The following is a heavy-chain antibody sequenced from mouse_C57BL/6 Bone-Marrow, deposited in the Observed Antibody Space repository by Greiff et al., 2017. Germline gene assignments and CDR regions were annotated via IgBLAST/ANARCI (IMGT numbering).Heavy chain of an antibody. J-gene: IGHJ3*01. CDR3: ARQDGNYRGWFAY. CDR2: INSDGGGT. Sequence: EVMLVESGGGLVQPGESLKLSCESNEYEFPSPDMSWVRKTPEKRLELVAAINSDGGGTYYPATMKSRFIISRDNTKKTLYLQMSSLRSEDTALYYCARQDGNYRGWFAYWGQGTLVTVSA. V-gene: IGHV5-2*01. CDR1: EYEFPSPD. D-gene: IGHD2-1*01.